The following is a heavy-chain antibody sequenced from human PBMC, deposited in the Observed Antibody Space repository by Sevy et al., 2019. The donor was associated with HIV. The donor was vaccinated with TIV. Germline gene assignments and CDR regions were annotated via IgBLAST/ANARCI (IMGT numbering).Heavy chain of an antibody. CDR1: GYTFTSYG. Sequence: ASVKVSCKASGYTFTSYGISWVRQAPGQGLEWMGWISAYNGNTNYAQKLQGRVTMTTDTSTSTAYMELRSLRSDDTAVYYCARDPPYRGGDCYHAYWGQGTLVTVSS. D-gene: IGHD2-21*02. J-gene: IGHJ4*02. V-gene: IGHV1-18*01. CDR2: ISAYNGNT. CDR3: ARDPPYRGGDCYHAY.